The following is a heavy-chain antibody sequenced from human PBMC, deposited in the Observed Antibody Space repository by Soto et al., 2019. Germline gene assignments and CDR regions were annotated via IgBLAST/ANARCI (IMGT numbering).Heavy chain of an antibody. J-gene: IGHJ4*02. CDR3: GKERRGSGWFVCSY. Sequence: GGSLILSCAASGFPCSSYATSWVRQPPGKGLERVSAISVNGAETSYAASVRGRFTISRDNSRATMYLQMNSLRADDTAVYYCGKERRGSGWFVCSYRGQGILVTVS. CDR1: GFPCSSYA. D-gene: IGHD6-19*01. V-gene: IGHV3-23*01. CDR2: ISVNGAET.